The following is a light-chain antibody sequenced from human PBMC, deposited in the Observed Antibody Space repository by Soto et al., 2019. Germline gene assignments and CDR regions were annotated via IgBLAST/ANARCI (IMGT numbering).Light chain of an antibody. Sequence: QSALTQPASVSGSPGQSITISCTGTSSDVGCNNLVSWYQQHPGKAPKLMIYEGSKRPSGVSNRFSGSKSGNTASLTISGLQAEDEADYYCCSYAGSSILFGGGTKLTVL. CDR1: SSDVGCNNL. V-gene: IGLV2-23*01. CDR3: CSYAGSSIL. CDR2: EGS. J-gene: IGLJ2*01.